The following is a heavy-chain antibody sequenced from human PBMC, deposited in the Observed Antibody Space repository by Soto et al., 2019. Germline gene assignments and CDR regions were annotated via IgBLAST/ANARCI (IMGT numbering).Heavy chain of an antibody. V-gene: IGHV3-48*02. CDR1: GFTFSSYS. CDR3: ARDNGMAGSFDP. Sequence: RRLSCAASGFTFSSYSMNWARQAPGKGLEWVAYITGSSDVTYYADSVKGRFTISRDNARNSLHLQMKRLRDDEPAVYYCARDNGMAGSFDPWGQGTLVTVSS. J-gene: IGHJ5*02. D-gene: IGHD2-8*01. CDR2: ITGSSDVT.